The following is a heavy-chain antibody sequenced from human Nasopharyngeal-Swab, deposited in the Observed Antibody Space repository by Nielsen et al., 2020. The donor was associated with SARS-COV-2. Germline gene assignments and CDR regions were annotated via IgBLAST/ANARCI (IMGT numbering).Heavy chain of an antibody. CDR2: IYYSGST. V-gene: IGHV4-30-4*01. D-gene: IGHD6-19*01. J-gene: IGHJ6*02. Sequence: RQAPGKGLEWIGYIYYSGSTYYNPSLKSRVTISVDTSKNQFSLKLSSVTAADTAVYYCARDSGVAGTKYYYYGMDVWGQGTTVTV. CDR3: ARDSGVAGTKYYYYGMDV.